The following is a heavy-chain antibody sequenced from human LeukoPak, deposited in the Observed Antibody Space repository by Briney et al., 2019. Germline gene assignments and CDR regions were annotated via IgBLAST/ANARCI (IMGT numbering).Heavy chain of an antibody. CDR3: AKAPNLIVVVAATDDHTDNGMDV. V-gene: IGHV3-23*01. D-gene: IGHD2-15*01. CDR2: ISGSGGST. CDR1: GGSISSYY. J-gene: IGHJ6*02. Sequence: SSETLSLTCTVSGGSISSYYMSWVRQAPGKGLEWVSAISGSGGSTYYADSVKGRFTISRDNSKNTLYLQMNSLRAEDTAVYYCAKAPNLIVVVAATDDHTDNGMDVWGQGTTVTVSS.